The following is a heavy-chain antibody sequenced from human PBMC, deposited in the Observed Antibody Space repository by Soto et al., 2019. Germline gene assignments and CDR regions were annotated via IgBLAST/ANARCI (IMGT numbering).Heavy chain of an antibody. CDR3: AKARPSGGYYYVEAFDV. V-gene: IGHV3-23*01. CDR1: GFTFSNYA. CDR2: VSSTGTSP. J-gene: IGHJ3*01. D-gene: IGHD3-22*01. Sequence: PGGSLRLSCSASGFTFSNYAMSWVRQSPGKGLEWVSGVSSTGTSPYYAGSVQGRFTSSRDNSKNMFYLQMKSLRAEDTAIYYCAKARPSGGYYYVEAFDVWAQGTMVTVSS.